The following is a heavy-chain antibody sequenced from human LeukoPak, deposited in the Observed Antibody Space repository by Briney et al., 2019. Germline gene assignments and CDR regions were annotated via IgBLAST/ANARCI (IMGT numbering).Heavy chain of an antibody. D-gene: IGHD6-13*01. J-gene: IGHJ5*02. V-gene: IGHV3-74*01. CDR1: GFTFSRCW. CDR3: ARGLPGYSNTWNDH. Sequence: GGSLRLSCAASGFTFSRCWMHWVRQALGKGLVWVSRTNSDGSLPSYADSVKGRFTISRDNAKNTLYLQMNSLGVEDTAIYYCARGLPGYSNTWNDHWGQGTLVTVSS. CDR2: TNSDGSLP.